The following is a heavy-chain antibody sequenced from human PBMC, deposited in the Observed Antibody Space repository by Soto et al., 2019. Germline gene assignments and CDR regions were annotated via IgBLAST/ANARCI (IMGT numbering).Heavy chain of an antibody. J-gene: IGHJ5*02. Sequence: TLSLTCTVSGGSISDGYYWSWIRQHPGKGLEWIGSISYSGSTSYNPSLKSRLTISVDRSKSQFSLNLSSVTAVDTAVYYCARRDRSGYSYWLDTWGQGTLVTVSS. CDR2: ISYSGST. D-gene: IGHD3-22*01. CDR3: ARRDRSGYSYWLDT. V-gene: IGHV4-31*03. CDR1: GGSISDGYY.